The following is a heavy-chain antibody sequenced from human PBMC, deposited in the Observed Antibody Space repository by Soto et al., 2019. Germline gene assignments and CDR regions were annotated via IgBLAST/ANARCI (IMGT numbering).Heavy chain of an antibody. CDR3: ARGDCTNGVCYHYFDY. Sequence: ASVKVSCKASGYTFTSDAMHWVRQAPGQRLEWMGWINAGNGNTKYSQKFQGRVTITRDTSASTAYMELSSLRSEDTAVYYCARGDCTNGVCYHYFDYWGQGTLVTVSS. J-gene: IGHJ4*02. V-gene: IGHV1-3*01. D-gene: IGHD2-8*01. CDR2: INAGNGNT. CDR1: GYTFTSDA.